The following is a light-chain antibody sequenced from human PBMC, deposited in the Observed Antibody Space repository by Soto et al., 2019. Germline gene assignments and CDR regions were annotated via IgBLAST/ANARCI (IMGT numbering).Light chain of an antibody. V-gene: IGKV1-39*01. CDR3: QQTSSTPT. CDR1: QSIRGS. J-gene: IGKJ4*01. Sequence: DIQLTQSPSSLSASVGDRVTITCRASQSIRGSLNWYQQKPGKAPKLLIYAASSLQTGVSSRFSGSGSGTDFTLTISNLQPEDFATYYCQQTSSTPTFGGGTKVEIK. CDR2: AAS.